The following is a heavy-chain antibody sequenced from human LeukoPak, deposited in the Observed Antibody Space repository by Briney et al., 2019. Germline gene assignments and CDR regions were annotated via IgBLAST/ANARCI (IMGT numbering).Heavy chain of an antibody. D-gene: IGHD3-3*01. CDR3: ARGDFWSGYNMDV. Sequence: GGSLRLSCAASGFTFDDYGMSWVRQAPGKGLEWDSGINWNGGSTGYADSVKGRFTISRDNAKNSLYLQMNSLGAEDTALYYCARGDFWSGYNMDVWGKGTTVTVSS. J-gene: IGHJ6*03. CDR2: INWNGGST. V-gene: IGHV3-20*04. CDR1: GFTFDDYG.